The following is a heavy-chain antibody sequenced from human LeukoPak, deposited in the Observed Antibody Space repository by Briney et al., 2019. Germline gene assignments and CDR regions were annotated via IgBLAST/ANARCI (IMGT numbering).Heavy chain of an antibody. D-gene: IGHD2/OR15-2a*01. CDR2: FYGDDDN. CDR1: GFSLRTSAVG. J-gene: IGHJ3*02. Sequence: SGPTLVKPTQPLTLTYTFSGFSLRTSAVGVGWIRQSPGKALEWLALFYGDDDNRYSPSLKSRLTITKDTSKNQVVLTMTNMDPVDTGTYYCAHKKNSNAFDMWGQGTMVTVSS. CDR3: AHKKNSNAFDM. V-gene: IGHV2-5*02.